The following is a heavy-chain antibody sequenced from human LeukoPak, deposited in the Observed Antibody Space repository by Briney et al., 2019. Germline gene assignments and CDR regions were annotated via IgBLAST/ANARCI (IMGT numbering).Heavy chain of an antibody. D-gene: IGHD1-14*01. CDR1: EFTFSDYY. V-gene: IGHV3-11*01. Sequence: GGSLRLSCEASEFTFSDYYMSWIRQAPGKGLEWISYISDSAINTHYADSVKGRFTISRDNAKKLLVLEMKSLRSEDTAVYYCAKTRRFQFRWFDPWGQGTLVTVSS. J-gene: IGHJ5*02. CDR2: ISDSAINT. CDR3: AKTRRFQFRWFDP.